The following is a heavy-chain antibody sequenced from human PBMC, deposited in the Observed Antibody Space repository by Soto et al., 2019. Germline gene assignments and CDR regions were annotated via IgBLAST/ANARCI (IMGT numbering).Heavy chain of an antibody. CDR3: AKDAYYDSSGYTDY. CDR2: ISWNSGGI. Sequence: PGGSLRLSCAASGFTFDDYAMHWVRQAPGKGLEWVSGISWNSGGIGYADSVKGRFTISRDNAKNSLYLQMNSLRAEDTALYYCAKDAYYDSSGYTDYWGQGTLVTVSS. CDR1: GFTFDDYA. V-gene: IGHV3-9*01. D-gene: IGHD3-22*01. J-gene: IGHJ4*02.